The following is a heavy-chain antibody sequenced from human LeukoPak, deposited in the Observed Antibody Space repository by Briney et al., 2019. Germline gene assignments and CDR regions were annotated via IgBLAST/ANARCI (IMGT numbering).Heavy chain of an antibody. J-gene: IGHJ5*02. CDR3: ARRPDIEYCSSTSCYMAHNWFDP. CDR2: INHSGGT. Sequence: SETLSLTCAVYGGSFSGYYWSWIRQPPGKGLEWIGEINHSGGTNYNPSLKSRVTISVDTSKNQFSLKLSSVTAADTAVYYCARRPDIEYCSSTSCYMAHNWFDPWGQGTLVTVSS. V-gene: IGHV4-34*01. CDR1: GGSFSGYY. D-gene: IGHD2-2*02.